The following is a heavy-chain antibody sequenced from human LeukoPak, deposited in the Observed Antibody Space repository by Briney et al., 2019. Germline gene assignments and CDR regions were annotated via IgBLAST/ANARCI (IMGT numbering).Heavy chain of an antibody. J-gene: IGHJ4*02. V-gene: IGHV4-61*10. CDR3: ARDSLVARRGFFDY. Sequence: SQTLSLTCTVSGDSISSGDYYWSWIRQPAGKGLEWIGYIYYSGSTNYNPSLKSRVTISVDTSKNQFSLKLSSVTAADTAVYYCARDSLVARRGFFDYWGQGTLVTVSS. CDR2: IYYSGST. CDR1: GDSISSGDYY. D-gene: IGHD5-12*01.